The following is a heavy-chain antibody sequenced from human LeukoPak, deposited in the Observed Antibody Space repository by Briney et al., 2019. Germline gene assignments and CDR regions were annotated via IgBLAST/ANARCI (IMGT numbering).Heavy chain of an antibody. CDR2: MNPNSGNT. CDR1: GYTFTSYD. J-gene: IGHJ3*02. D-gene: IGHD3-3*01. V-gene: IGHV1-8*01. CDR3: ARGRYYDFWSGYARYHAFDI. Sequence: ASVKVSCKASGYTFTSYDINWVRQATGQGLEWMGWMNPNSGNTGYAQKFQGRVTMTRNTSISTAYMELSSLRSEDTAVCYCARGRYYDFWSGYARYHAFDIWGQGTMVTVSS.